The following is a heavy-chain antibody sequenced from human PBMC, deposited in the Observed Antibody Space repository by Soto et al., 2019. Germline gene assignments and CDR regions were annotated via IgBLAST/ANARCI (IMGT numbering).Heavy chain of an antibody. V-gene: IGHV3-64*01. CDR3: ARTWGSEQLVHFCYYYYMDV. CDR2: ISSNGGST. Sequence: RLSCAASGFTFSSYAMSWVRQAPGKGLEYVSAISSNGGSTYYANSAKGRFTISRDNSKNTLYLQMGSLRAEDMAVYYCARTWGSEQLVHFCYYYYMDVWGKGTTVTVSS. D-gene: IGHD6-6*01. CDR1: GFTFSSYA. J-gene: IGHJ6*03.